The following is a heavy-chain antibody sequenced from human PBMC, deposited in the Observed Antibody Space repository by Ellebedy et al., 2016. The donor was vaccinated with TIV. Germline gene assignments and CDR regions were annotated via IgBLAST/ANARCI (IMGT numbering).Heavy chain of an antibody. CDR3: ARDQNYDTSGRDALDI. V-gene: IGHV4-31*03. CDR2: IYYSGNT. D-gene: IGHD3-22*01. J-gene: IGHJ3*02. CDR1: GGSISSGGFY. Sequence: LRLXXTVSGGSISSGGFYWSWIRQFPGKGLEWIGYIYYSGNTDYNPSLKSRVSISGDTSKNQFSLKLSSVTAADTAMYYCARDQNYDTSGRDALDIWGQGIMVTVSS.